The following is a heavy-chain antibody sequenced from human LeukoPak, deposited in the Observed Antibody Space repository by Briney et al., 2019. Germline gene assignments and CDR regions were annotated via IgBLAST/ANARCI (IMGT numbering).Heavy chain of an antibody. CDR1: GFTFSSYA. CDR2: ISYDGSNK. D-gene: IGHD3-22*01. J-gene: IGHJ4*02. Sequence: PGGSLRLSCAASGFTFSSYAMHWVRQAPGKGLEWVAVISYDGSNKYYADSVNGRFTISRDNSKNTLYLQMNSLRAEETAVYYCARDWRSYDSSGSFDYWGQGTLVTVSS. CDR3: ARDWRSYDSSGSFDY. V-gene: IGHV3-30*04.